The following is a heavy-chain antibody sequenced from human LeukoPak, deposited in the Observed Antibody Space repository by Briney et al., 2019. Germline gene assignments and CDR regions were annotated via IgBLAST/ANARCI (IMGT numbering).Heavy chain of an antibody. CDR3: ASSPVYSSGWPYYFDY. D-gene: IGHD6-19*01. CDR1: GYSFTSYW. V-gene: IGHV5-51*01. J-gene: IGHJ4*02. Sequence: GESLKISCKGSGYSFTSYWIGWVRQMPGKGLEWMGIIYPGDSDTRYSPSFQGQVTISADKSISTAYLQSSSLKASDTAMYYCASSPVYSSGWPYYFDYWGQGTLVTVSS. CDR2: IYPGDSDT.